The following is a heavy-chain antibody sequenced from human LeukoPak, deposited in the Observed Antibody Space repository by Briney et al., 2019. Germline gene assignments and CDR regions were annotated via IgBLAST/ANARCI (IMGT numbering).Heavy chain of an antibody. CDR2: IYYSGST. CDR3: ARGRYCSSISCYTHRFDP. J-gene: IGHJ5*02. D-gene: IGHD2-2*02. V-gene: IGHV4-39*07. Sequence: SETLSLTCTVSGGSISSSSYYWGWIRQPPGKGLEWIGSIYYSGSTYYNPSLKSRVTISVDTSKNQFSLKLSSVTAADTAVYYCARGRYCSSISCYTHRFDPWGQGTLVTVSS. CDR1: GGSISSSSYY.